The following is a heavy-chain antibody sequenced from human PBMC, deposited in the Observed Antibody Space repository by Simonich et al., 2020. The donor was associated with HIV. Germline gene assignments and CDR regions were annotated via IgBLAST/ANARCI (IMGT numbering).Heavy chain of an antibody. D-gene: IGHD2-15*01. Sequence: QVQLQQWGAGLLKPAETLSLTCAVYGWSFSGYYWSWIRQPPGKGLEWIGEIKHSGNTNYNPSLKSRIAMSRDTSKNQSSLKLSAVTAADTAVYYCARHVAGADIDYWGQGTLVTVSS. V-gene: IGHV4-34*01. J-gene: IGHJ4*02. CDR3: ARHVAGADIDY. CDR1: GWSFSGYY. CDR2: IKHSGNT.